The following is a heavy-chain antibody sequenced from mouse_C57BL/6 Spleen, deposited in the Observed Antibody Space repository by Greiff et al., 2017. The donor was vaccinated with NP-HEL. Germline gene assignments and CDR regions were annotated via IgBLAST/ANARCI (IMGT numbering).Heavy chain of an antibody. CDR2: INPNNGGT. CDR1: GYTFTDYN. V-gene: IGHV1-18*01. D-gene: IGHD1-1*02. CDR3: ARFYYEYYAMDY. J-gene: IGHJ4*01. Sequence: VQLQQSGPELVKPGASVKIPCKASGYTFTDYNMDWVKQSHGKSLEWIGDINPNNGGTIYNQKFKGKATLTVDKSSSTAYMELRSLTSEDTAVYYCARFYYEYYAMDYWGQGTSVTVSS.